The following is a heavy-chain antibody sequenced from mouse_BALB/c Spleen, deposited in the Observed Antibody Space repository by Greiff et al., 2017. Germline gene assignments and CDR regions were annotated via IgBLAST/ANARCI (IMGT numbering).Heavy chain of an antibody. V-gene: IGHV3-6*02. J-gene: IGHJ2*01. CDR1: GYSITSGYY. D-gene: IGHD4-1*01. CDR2: ISYDGSN. CDR3: ARVLTGHYFDY. Sequence: EVQRVESGPGLVKPSQSLSLTCSVTGYSITSGYYWNWIRQFPGNKLEWMGYISYDGSNNYNPSLKNRISITRDTSKNQFFLKLNSVTTEDTATYYCARVLTGHYFDYWGQGTTLTVSS.